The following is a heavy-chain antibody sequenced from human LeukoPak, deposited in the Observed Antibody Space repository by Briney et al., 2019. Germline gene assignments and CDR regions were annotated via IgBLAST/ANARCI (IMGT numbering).Heavy chain of an antibody. CDR3: ARAWDIVVVAFDD. CDR2: INPNSGGT. V-gene: IGHV1-2*02. J-gene: IGHJ4*02. D-gene: IGHD2-2*01. CDR1: GYTFTGYY. Sequence: ASVKVSCKASGYTFTGYYMHWVRQAPGQGLEWMGWINPNSGGTNYAQKFQGRVTMTRDASTSTAYMELSRLRSDDTAVYYCARAWDIVVVAFDDWGQGTLVTVSS.